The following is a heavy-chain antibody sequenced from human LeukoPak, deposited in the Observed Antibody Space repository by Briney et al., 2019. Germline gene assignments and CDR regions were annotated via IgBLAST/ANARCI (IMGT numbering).Heavy chain of an antibody. J-gene: IGHJ2*01. Sequence: SETLSLTCTVSGYSISSGYCWGWIRQPPGEGLELIGDVSYSGNTIHNPSLKSRVTLSVDTSKNSFSLTVTPVTAGDTAVFFFARGDDSGAHYPSRFDLWGRGTLVTVSS. CDR2: VSYSGNT. CDR1: GYSISSGYC. V-gene: IGHV4-38-2*02. CDR3: ARGDDSGAHYPSRFDL. D-gene: IGHD3-22*01.